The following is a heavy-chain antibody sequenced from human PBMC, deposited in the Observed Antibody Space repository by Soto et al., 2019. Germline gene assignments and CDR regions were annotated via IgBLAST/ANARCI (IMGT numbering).Heavy chain of an antibody. V-gene: IGHV3-33*01. CDR2: IWSDGSNK. D-gene: IGHD3-22*01. J-gene: IGHJ4*02. CDR1: GFTFSSYG. CDR3: ARYYHDSSGYYPL. Sequence: QVQLVESGGGVVQPGRSLRLSCAASGFTFSSYGMHWVRQAPGKGLEWVAVIWSDGSNKYYADSVKGRFTISRDNSKNTAYPKMNSLRAEDTAVYYCARYYHDSSGYYPLWGQGTLVTVSS.